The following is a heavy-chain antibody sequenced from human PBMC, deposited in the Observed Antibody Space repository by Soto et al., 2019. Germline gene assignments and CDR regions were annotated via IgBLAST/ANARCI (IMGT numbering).Heavy chain of an antibody. V-gene: IGHV1-3*01. D-gene: IGHD6-19*01. CDR2: INAGNGNT. Sequence: QVQLVQSGAEVKKPGASVKVSCKASGYTFTSYAIHWVRQAPGQRLEWMGWINAGNGNTKYSQKFQDRVTITRDTSASTAYLELSSLRSEDTAMYYCARDLGGWPDYWGQGTLVIVSS. CDR3: ARDLGGWPDY. J-gene: IGHJ4*02. CDR1: GYTFTSYA.